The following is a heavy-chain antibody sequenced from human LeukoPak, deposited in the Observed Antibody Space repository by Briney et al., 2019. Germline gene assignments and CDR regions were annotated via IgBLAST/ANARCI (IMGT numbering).Heavy chain of an antibody. CDR1: GGSISSYY. Sequence: PSETLSLTCTVSGGSISSYYWSWIRQPPGKGLEWIGYIYYSGSTNYNPSLKSRVTISVDTSKNQFSLKLSSVTAADTAVYYCARVEGSSLYFDYWGQGTLVTVSS. V-gene: IGHV4-59*08. CDR3: ARVEGSSLYFDY. CDR2: IYYSGST. J-gene: IGHJ4*02. D-gene: IGHD6-6*01.